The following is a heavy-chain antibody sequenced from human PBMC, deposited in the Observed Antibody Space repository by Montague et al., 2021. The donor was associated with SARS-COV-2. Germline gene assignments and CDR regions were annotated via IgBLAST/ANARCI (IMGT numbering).Heavy chain of an antibody. Sequence: TLSLTHTVSGDSITSKTHYWDWVRQPAGKGLEWIGRLLTSGATNFNPSLKSRLTISRDTSKNEFYLKLSSVTAADTAVYYCARDSPHFDFWRGHYGDKYYMDIWGKGTTVTVS. D-gene: IGHD3-3*01. CDR1: GDSITSKTHY. J-gene: IGHJ6*03. CDR3: ARDSPHFDFWRGHYGDKYYMDI. V-gene: IGHV4-61*02. CDR2: LLTSGAT.